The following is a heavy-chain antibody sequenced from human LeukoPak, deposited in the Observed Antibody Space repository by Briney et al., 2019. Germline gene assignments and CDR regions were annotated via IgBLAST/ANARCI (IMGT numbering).Heavy chain of an antibody. Sequence: SETLSLTCAVYGGSFSGYYWSWIRQPPGKGLEWIGEINHSGNTNYNPSLKSRVTISVDTSKNQFSLKLSSVTAADTAVYYCARQRGATAFDYWGQGTLVTVSS. V-gene: IGHV4-34*01. J-gene: IGHJ4*02. D-gene: IGHD1-26*01. CDR1: GGSFSGYY. CDR2: INHSGNT. CDR3: ARQRGATAFDY.